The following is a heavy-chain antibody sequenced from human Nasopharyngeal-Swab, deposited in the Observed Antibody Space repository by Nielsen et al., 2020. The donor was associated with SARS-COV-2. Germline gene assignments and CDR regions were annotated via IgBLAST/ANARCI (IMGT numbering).Heavy chain of an antibody. V-gene: IGHV1-3*01. D-gene: IGHD2-15*01. CDR2: INAGNSNA. CDR3: ARAALYCSGSNCSSNYYYYMDV. Sequence: ASVKVSCKASGYTFTSHALHWVRQAPGQRLEWMGWINAGNSNANYSQKFQDRVTITRDTSASTAYMELTSLRSEDTAVYYCARAALYCSGSNCSSNYYYYMDVWGKGATVTVSS. CDR1: GYTFTSHA. J-gene: IGHJ6*03.